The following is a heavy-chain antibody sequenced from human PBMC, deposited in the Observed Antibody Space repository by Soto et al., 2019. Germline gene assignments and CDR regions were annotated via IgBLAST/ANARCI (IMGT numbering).Heavy chain of an antibody. Sequence: SGPTLVNPTETLTLTCTVSGFSLSNARMGVSWIRQPPGKALEWLAHIFSNDEKSYSTSLKSRLTISKDTSKSQVDLTMTNMDPVDTATYYCARGVITTKWFDPWGQGTLVTVSS. J-gene: IGHJ5*02. CDR3: ARGVITTKWFDP. V-gene: IGHV2-26*01. CDR1: GFSLSNARMG. CDR2: IFSNDEK. D-gene: IGHD3-22*01.